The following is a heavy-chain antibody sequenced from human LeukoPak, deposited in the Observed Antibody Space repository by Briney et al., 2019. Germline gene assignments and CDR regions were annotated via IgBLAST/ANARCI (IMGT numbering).Heavy chain of an antibody. CDR3: ASGKNSSFGY. V-gene: IGHV4-4*07. CDR1: GGSISSYY. D-gene: IGHD3-22*01. CDR2: IYTSGST. Sequence: SETLSLTCTVSGGSISSYYWNWIRQPAGKGLEWIGRIYTSGSTNYNPSLKSRVTMSVDTSKNQFSLILGSVTAADTAVYYCASGKNSSFGYWGQGTLVTVSS. J-gene: IGHJ4*02.